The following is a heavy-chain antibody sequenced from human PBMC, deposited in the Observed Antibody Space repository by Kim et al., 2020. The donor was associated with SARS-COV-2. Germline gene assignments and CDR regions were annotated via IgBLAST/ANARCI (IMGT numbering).Heavy chain of an antibody. CDR1: GYTLTELS. CDR2: FDPEDGET. V-gene: IGHV1-24*01. Sequence: ASVKVSCKVSGYTLTELSMHWVRQAPGKGLEWMGGFDPEDGETIYAQKFQGRVTMTEDTSTDTAYMKLSSLRSEDTAVYYCATLGTVSYYYGMDVWGQGTTVTVSS. CDR3: ATLGTVSYYYGMDV. D-gene: IGHD1-7*01. J-gene: IGHJ6*02.